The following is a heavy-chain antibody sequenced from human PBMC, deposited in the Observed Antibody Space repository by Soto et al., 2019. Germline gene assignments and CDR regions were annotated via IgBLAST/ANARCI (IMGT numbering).Heavy chain of an antibody. CDR1: GGTFSSYA. CDR3: ARGGVTMVRGVINNWFDP. V-gene: IGHV1-69*13. D-gene: IGHD3-10*01. Sequence: SVKVSCKASGGTFSSYAISWVRQAPGQGLEWMGGIIPIFGTANYAQKFQGRVTITADESTSTAYMELSSLRSEDTAVYYCARGGVTMVRGVINNWFDPWGQGTLVTVSS. J-gene: IGHJ5*02. CDR2: IIPIFGTA.